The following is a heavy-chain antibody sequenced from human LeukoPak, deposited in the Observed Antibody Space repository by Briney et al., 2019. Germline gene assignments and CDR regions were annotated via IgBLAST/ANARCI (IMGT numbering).Heavy chain of an antibody. J-gene: IGHJ4*02. V-gene: IGHV1-18*01. Sequence: GASVTVSCKASGYTFTSYGLSWVRQAPGQGLEWMGWISTYNDNTHYAQKFQGRVTMTTDTSTNTAYMELRSLRSDDTAVYYCAREMAVAGSGVIDSWGQGTLVTVSS. CDR2: ISTYNDNT. CDR3: AREMAVAGSGVIDS. CDR1: GYTFTSYG. D-gene: IGHD6-19*01.